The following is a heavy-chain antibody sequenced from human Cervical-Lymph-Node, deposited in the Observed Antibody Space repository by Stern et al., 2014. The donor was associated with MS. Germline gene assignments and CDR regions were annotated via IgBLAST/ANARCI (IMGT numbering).Heavy chain of an antibody. CDR1: GGFIKSYY. CDR2: FHFSGNS. CDR3: ARDGGFCTNRVCPKYYHSGMDV. J-gene: IGHJ6*02. D-gene: IGHD2-8*01. Sequence: VQLVESGPGLVKPSETLSLTCTVSGGFIKSYYWSWVRQSAGKGLEWIGRFHFSGNSNYNPSLKSRVTMSVDTSKSQFPLKLTSVTAADSAVYYCARDGGFCTNRVCPKYYHSGMDVWGQGTTVTVSS. V-gene: IGHV4-4*07.